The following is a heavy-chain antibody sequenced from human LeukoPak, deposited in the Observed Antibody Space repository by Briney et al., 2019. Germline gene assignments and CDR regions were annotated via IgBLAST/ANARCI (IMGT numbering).Heavy chain of an antibody. CDR1: GYTFTGYY. Sequence: ASVKVSCKASGYTFTGYYMHWVRQAPGQGLEWMGWIYPNSGGTNYAQKFQGRVTMTRDTSINTAYMELSRLRSDDTAVYYCARDLGGGSGWYYFDYWGQGTLVTVSS. D-gene: IGHD6-19*01. CDR2: IYPNSGGT. CDR3: ARDLGGGSGWYYFDY. V-gene: IGHV1-2*02. J-gene: IGHJ4*02.